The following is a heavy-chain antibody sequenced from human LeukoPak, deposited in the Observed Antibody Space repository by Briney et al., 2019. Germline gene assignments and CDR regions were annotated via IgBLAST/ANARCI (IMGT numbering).Heavy chain of an antibody. Sequence: GGSLRLSWAASGFTFSSYARHGVRQAPGKGLEGVAVISYDGSNKYYADSVKGRFTISRDNSKNTLYLQMNSLRAEDTAVYYCARDLIPVAADAFDIWGQGTMVTVSS. CDR3: ARDLIPVAADAFDI. CDR2: ISYDGSNK. J-gene: IGHJ3*02. D-gene: IGHD2-21*01. CDR1: GFTFSSYA. V-gene: IGHV3-30*04.